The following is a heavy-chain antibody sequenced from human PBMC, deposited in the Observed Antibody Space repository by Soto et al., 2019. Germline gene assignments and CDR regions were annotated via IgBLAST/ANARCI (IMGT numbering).Heavy chain of an antibody. J-gene: IGHJ4*02. CDR3: ARGVRFTIFGVVRHFEY. D-gene: IGHD3-3*01. CDR2: ISAYNGST. V-gene: IGHV1-18*01. Sequence: ASVKVSCKASCYTFTSYGISLLRHAPGQWLEWMGWISAYNGSTNYAQKLQGRVTMTTDTSTSTAYMELRSLRSDDTAVYYCARGVRFTIFGVVRHFEYWGQGTLVTVSS. CDR1: CYTFTSYG.